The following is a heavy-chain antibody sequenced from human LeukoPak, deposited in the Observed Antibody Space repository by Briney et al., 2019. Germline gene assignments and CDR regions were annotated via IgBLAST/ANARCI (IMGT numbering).Heavy chain of an antibody. V-gene: IGHV3-21*01. CDR1: GFTFSSYS. D-gene: IGHD4-23*01. J-gene: IGHJ3*02. CDR2: ISSSSSYI. Sequence: GGSLRLSCAASGFTFSSYSMNWVRQAPGKGLEWVSSISSSSSYIYYADSVKGRFTISRDNAKNSLYLQMNSLRAEDTAVYYCARDTPTVVTPYDAFDIWGQGTMVTVSS. CDR3: ARDTPTVVTPYDAFDI.